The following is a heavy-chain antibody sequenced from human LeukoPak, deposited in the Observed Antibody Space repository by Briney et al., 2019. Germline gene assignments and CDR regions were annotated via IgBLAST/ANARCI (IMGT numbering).Heavy chain of an antibody. V-gene: IGHV3-11*01. CDR1: GFTFSDYY. CDR3: ATDGAGFDT. J-gene: IGHJ5*02. Sequence: GESLRLSCAASGFTFSDYYRSWIRLPPGKGLEWLSYINIGGTNTHYADSVKGRFTISRDNAKKSLYLEMNNLRAEDTAVYYCATDGAGFDTWGQGVLVTVSS. CDR2: INIGGTNT.